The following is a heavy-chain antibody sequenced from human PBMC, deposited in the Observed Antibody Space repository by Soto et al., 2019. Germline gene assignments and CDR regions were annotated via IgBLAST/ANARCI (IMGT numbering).Heavy chain of an antibody. CDR1: GFTFSNSG. D-gene: IGHD2-2*02. Sequence: QVPMMESGGGVVQPGRSLRLSCAASGFTFSNSGMHWVRQAPGQVLEGVAVVSHDGTNKFYADSVKGRFTISRDNSKNTLYLQMNSLRAEDTAVYDCAKDGPLGAIGWHDYCGVGVWGQGTTVTV. J-gene: IGHJ6*02. CDR2: VSHDGTNK. CDR3: AKDGPLGAIGWHDYCGVGV. V-gene: IGHV3-30*18.